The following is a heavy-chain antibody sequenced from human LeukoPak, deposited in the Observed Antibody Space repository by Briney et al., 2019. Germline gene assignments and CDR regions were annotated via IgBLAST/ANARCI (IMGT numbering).Heavy chain of an antibody. V-gene: IGHV1-2*02. CDR1: GYTFTGYY. CDR3: ARGRRIAIFGVVIRANWFDP. D-gene: IGHD3-3*01. J-gene: IGHJ5*02. CDR2: INPNSCGT. Sequence: ASVKLSCKASGYTFTGYYMHWVRQAPGQGLEWMGWINPNSCGTNYAQQFQSRVTMAKDTSISTAYMEMSRLRSDDSAVYYCARGRRIAIFGVVIRANWFDPWGQGTLVTVSS.